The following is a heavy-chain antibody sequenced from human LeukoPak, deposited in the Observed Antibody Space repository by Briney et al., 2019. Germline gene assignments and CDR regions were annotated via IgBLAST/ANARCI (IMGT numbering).Heavy chain of an antibody. V-gene: IGHV4-34*01. CDR1: GGSISSYY. CDR2: INHSGST. CDR3: ARGSDDFWSGYYTNWFDP. J-gene: IGHJ5*02. D-gene: IGHD3-3*01. Sequence: SETLSLTCTVSGGSISSYYWSWIRQPPGKGLEWIGEINHSGSTNYNPSLKSRVTISVDTSKNQFSLKLSSVTAADTAVYYCARGSDDFWSGYYTNWFDPWGQGTLVTVSS.